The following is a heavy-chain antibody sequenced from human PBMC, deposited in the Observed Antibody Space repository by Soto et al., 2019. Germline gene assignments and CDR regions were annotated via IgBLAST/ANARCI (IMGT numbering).Heavy chain of an antibody. V-gene: IGHV4-39*01. CDR2: IYYSGST. Sequence: LTLTCTVSCHSISSICYYWELIRQPPGTGLEWIGSIYYSGSTYYNPSLKSRVSISVDTSKNQFSLKLSSVTAADTAVYYCARHRTIMGAPTDRRQFDPWGEGRLVPVS. CDR1: CHSISSICYY. CDR3: ARHRTIMGAPTDRRQFDP. J-gene: IGHJ5*02. D-gene: IGHD1-26*01.